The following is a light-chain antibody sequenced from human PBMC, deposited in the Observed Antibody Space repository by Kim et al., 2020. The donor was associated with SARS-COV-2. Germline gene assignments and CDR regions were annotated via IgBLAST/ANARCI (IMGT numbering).Light chain of an antibody. CDR2: AAS. J-gene: IGKJ2*01. V-gene: IGKV1-9*01. Sequence: ISSFLALFQQKPGKAPEHLIYAASTLQSGVPSRFSGSGSGTEYSLTITGLQPEDFATYFCQQFQSYPYTFGQGTKLEI. CDR1: ISSF. CDR3: QQFQSYPYT.